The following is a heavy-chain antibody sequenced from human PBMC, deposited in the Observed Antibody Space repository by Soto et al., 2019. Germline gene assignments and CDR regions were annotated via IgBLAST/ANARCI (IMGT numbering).Heavy chain of an antibody. CDR3: AGRVGATNYGMDV. Sequence: EVQLVESGGGLIQPGGSLRLSCAASEFTVSSNYMNWVRQAPGKGLECVSTIYSGGSTYYADSVKGRFTISRDKSKNPLYLQMKHLRAEDTAVYYCAGRVGATNYGMDVWGQGTTVTVSS. CDR2: IYSGGST. J-gene: IGHJ6*02. D-gene: IGHD1-26*01. CDR1: EFTVSSNY. V-gene: IGHV3-53*01.